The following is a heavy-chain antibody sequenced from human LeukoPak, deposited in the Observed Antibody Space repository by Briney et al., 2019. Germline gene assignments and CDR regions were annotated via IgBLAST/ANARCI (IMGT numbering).Heavy chain of an antibody. CDR1: GFTFSSYG. CDR3: ARPYLGYCSGGSCYRPDYFDY. J-gene: IGHJ4*02. D-gene: IGHD2-15*01. CDR2: IWYDGSNK. V-gene: IGHV3-33*01. Sequence: GGSLRLPCAASGFTFSSYGMHWVRQAPGKGLEWVAVIWYDGSNKYYADSVKGRFTISRDNSKNTLYLQMNSLRAEDTAVYYCARPYLGYCSGGSCYRPDYFDYWGQGTLVTVSS.